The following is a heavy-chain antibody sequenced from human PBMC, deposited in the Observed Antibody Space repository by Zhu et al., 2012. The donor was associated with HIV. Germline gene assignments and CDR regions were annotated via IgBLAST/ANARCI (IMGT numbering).Heavy chain of an antibody. D-gene: IGHD3-10*01. CDR3: ARHVQFKMGRSGSLFYYMDV. CDR2: IFYSGST. CDR1: GGSISSSSYY. J-gene: IGHJ6*03. Sequence: QVQLQESGPGLVKPSETLSLTCTVSGGSISSSSYYWGWIRQPPGKGLEWIGSIFYSGSTFYNPSLESQVTISVDTSKNQFSLKLSSVTAADSAVYYCARHVQFKMGRSGSLFYYMDVWGKGTTVTVSS. V-gene: IGHV4-39*01.